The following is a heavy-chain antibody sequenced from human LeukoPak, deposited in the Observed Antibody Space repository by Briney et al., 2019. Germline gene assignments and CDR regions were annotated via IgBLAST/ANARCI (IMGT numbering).Heavy chain of an antibody. CDR2: ISYDGSNK. D-gene: IGHD6-13*01. CDR3: AKLAAAGSGYFDY. Sequence: PGRFLRLSCAASGFTFSSYGMHWVRQAPGKGLEWVAVISYDGSNKYYADSVKGRFTISRDNSKNTLYLQMNSLRAEDTAVYYCAKLAAAGSGYFDYWGQGTLVTVSS. V-gene: IGHV3-30*18. CDR1: GFTFSSYG. J-gene: IGHJ4*02.